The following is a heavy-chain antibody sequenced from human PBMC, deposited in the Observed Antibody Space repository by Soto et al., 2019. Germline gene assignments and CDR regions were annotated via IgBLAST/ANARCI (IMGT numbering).Heavy chain of an antibody. J-gene: IGHJ5*02. CDR1: GFTFSNYW. V-gene: IGHV3-7*01. CDR2: INEDGSER. Sequence: GGSLRLSCAASGFTFSNYWMIWVRQAPGKGLEWVANINEDGSERNYVDSVKGRFTISRDNAEKSLYLQMNSLRAEDTAVYYCASARHIGPWGQGTLVTVSS. CDR3: ASARHIGP. D-gene: IGHD2-21*01.